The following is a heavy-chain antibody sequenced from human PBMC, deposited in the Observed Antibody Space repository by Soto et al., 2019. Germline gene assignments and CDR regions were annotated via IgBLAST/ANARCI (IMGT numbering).Heavy chain of an antibody. D-gene: IGHD3-16*02. CDR1: GYTFTSYY. J-gene: IGHJ4*02. CDR2: INPSGGST. Sequence: ASVKVSCKXSGYTFTSYYMHWVRQAPGQGLEWMGIINPSGGSTSYAQKFQGRVTMTRDTSTSTVYMELSSLRSEDTAVYYCARDPWAFGGVIVLHFDYWGQGTLVTAPQ. V-gene: IGHV1-46*01. CDR3: ARDPWAFGGVIVLHFDY.